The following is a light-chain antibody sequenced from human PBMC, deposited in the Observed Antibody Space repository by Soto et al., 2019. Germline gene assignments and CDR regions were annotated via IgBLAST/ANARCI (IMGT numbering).Light chain of an antibody. Sequence: DIQITQSPSSLSASVGDRVTITCRASQSISSYLNWYQQKPGKAPELLIYAASSLQSGVPSRFSGSGSGTDFTLTISSLQPEDFATYYCQQSYSTPRTFGQGTKVDIK. CDR1: QSISSY. J-gene: IGKJ1*01. CDR2: AAS. V-gene: IGKV1-39*01. CDR3: QQSYSTPRT.